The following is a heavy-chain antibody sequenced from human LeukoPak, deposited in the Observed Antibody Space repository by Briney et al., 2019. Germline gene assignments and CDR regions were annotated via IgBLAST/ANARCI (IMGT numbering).Heavy chain of an antibody. V-gene: IGHV4-4*02. D-gene: IGHD1-26*01. Sequence: PSETLSLTCAVSGGSISSSNWWSWVRQPPGKGLEWIGEIYHSGSTNYNPSLKSRVTISVDKSKNQFSLKLSSVTATDTAVYYCAREGAGAHYFDYWGQGTLVTVSS. CDR3: AREGAGAHYFDY. J-gene: IGHJ4*02. CDR2: IYHSGST. CDR1: GGSISSSNW.